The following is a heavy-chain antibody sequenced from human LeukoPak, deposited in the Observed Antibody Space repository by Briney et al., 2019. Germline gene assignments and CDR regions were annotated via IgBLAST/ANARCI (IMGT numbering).Heavy chain of an antibody. V-gene: IGHV1-8*01. Sequence: ASVKVSCKASGYTFTSYDINWVRQATGQGLEWMGWMNPNSGNTGYAQKFQGRVTMTRNTSIGTAYMELSSLRSEDTAVYYCARRLFLRGWYAQGYWGQGTLVTVSS. CDR3: ARRLFLRGWYAQGY. CDR2: MNPNSGNT. J-gene: IGHJ4*02. D-gene: IGHD6-19*01. CDR1: GYTFTSYD.